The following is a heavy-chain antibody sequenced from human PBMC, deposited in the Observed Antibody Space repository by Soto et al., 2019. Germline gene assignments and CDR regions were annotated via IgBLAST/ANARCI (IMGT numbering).Heavy chain of an antibody. J-gene: IGHJ4*02. Sequence: QVQLVQSGAEVKKPGSSVKVSCKASGGTFSSYAISWVRQAPGQGLEWMGGIIPIFGTANYAQKFQGIVTITADESTSTAYMELSSLRSEDTAVYYCARAQGYSGYDGLSNWGQGTLVTVSS. CDR1: GGTFSSYA. D-gene: IGHD5-12*01. CDR2: IIPIFGTA. CDR3: ARAQGYSGYDGLSN. V-gene: IGHV1-69*12.